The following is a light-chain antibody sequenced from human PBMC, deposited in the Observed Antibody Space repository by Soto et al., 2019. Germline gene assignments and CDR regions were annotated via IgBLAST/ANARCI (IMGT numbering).Light chain of an antibody. CDR3: CSYAGSYTFVYV. CDR2: DVS. CDR1: SSGVGGYNY. Sequence: QSVLTQPRSVSGSPGQSVTISCTGTSSGVGGYNYVSWYQQHPGKAPKLMIYDVSKRPSGVPDRFSGSKSGNTASLTISGLQAEDEADYYCCSYAGSYTFVYVFGTGTKVTVL. J-gene: IGLJ1*01. V-gene: IGLV2-11*01.